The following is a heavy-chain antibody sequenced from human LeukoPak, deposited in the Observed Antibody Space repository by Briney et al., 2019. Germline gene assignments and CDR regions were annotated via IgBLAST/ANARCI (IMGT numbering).Heavy chain of an antibody. D-gene: IGHD4-17*01. V-gene: IGHV1-2*02. CDR1: GYTFTSYD. J-gene: IGHJ5*02. CDR2: INPNSGGT. Sequence: ASVKVSCKASGYTFTSYDINWVRQATGQGLEWMGWINPNSGGTNYAQKFQGRVTMTRDTSISTAYMELSRLRSDDTAVYYCARDSMTTVTPFDPWGQGTLVTVSS. CDR3: ARDSMTTVTPFDP.